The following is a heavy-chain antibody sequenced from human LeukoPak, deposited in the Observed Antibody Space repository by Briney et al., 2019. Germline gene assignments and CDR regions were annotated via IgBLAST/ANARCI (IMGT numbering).Heavy chain of an antibody. CDR3: AKGRVAAASAGSY. V-gene: IGHV3-23*01. CDR2: ISGSGGST. J-gene: IGHJ4*02. D-gene: IGHD6-13*01. CDR1: GFTLSSYA. Sequence: GGFLRLSCAASGFTLSSYAMSWVRQAPGKGLEWVSAISGSGGSTYYADSVKGRFTISRDNSKNTLYLQMNSLRAEDTAVYYCAKGRVAAASAGSYWGQGTLVTVSS.